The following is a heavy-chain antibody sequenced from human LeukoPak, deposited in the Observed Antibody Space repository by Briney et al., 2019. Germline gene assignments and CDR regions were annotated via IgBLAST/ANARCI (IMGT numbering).Heavy chain of an antibody. V-gene: IGHV3-11*04. CDR3: ARGGRTTWHGMDV. Sequence: GGSLRLSCAASGFTFSDYYMSWIRQAPGKGLEWVSYISSSGSTIYYADSVKGRFTISRDNSKNTLYLQMNSLRAEGTAVYYCARGGRTTWHGMDVWGQGTTDTVSS. D-gene: IGHD4-17*01. CDR1: GFTFSDYY. J-gene: IGHJ6*02. CDR2: ISSSGSTI.